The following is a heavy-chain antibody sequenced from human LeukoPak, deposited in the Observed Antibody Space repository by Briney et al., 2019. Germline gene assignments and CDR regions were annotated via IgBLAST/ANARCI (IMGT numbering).Heavy chain of an antibody. Sequence: GGSLRLSCAASGFTVSSNYMSWVRQAPGKGLEWVTVIYSGGSTYYADSVKGRFTISRDNSKNTLYLQMNSLRAEDTAVYYCARDSEYSSSFGVYWGQGTLVTVSS. D-gene: IGHD6-6*01. CDR1: GFTVSSNY. V-gene: IGHV3-66*01. CDR2: IYSGGST. CDR3: ARDSEYSSSFGVY. J-gene: IGHJ4*02.